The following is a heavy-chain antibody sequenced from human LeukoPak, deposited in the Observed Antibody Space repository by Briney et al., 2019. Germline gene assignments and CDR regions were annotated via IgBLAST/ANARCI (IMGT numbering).Heavy chain of an antibody. V-gene: IGHV3-9*01. CDR1: GFTFNGYA. J-gene: IGHJ4*02. D-gene: IGHD3-3*01. Sequence: GGSLRLSCAASGFTFNGYAMHWVRQAPGKGLEWVSGISWNSGRIGYADSVKGRFTISRDNSKNTLYLQMNSLRAEDTAVYYCAKDQAGGYYDFWSGYSHFDYWGQGTLVTVSS. CDR3: AKDQAGGYYDFWSGYSHFDY. CDR2: ISWNSGRI.